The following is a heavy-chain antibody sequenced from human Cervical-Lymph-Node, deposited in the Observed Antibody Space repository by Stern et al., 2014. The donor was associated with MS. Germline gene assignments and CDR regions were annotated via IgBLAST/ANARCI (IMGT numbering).Heavy chain of an antibody. CDR2: IFLDAAK. D-gene: IGHD5-24*01. J-gene: IGHJ4*02. Sequence: QITLKESGPVLVKPTETLTLTCTVSGFSLTNARMRVSWIRQPPGKALEWLATIFLDAAKFSSTTLKRRVTITKDTSQNQEGVSLTNMDPVDTATDYCARIQNLQSFDYWGQGTLVTVSS. CDR3: ARIQNLQSFDY. V-gene: IGHV2-26*01. CDR1: GFSLTNARMR.